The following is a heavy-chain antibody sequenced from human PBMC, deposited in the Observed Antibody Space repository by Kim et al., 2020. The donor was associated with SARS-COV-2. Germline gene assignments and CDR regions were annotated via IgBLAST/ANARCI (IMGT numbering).Heavy chain of an antibody. D-gene: IGHD3-10*01. CDR2: IIPIFGTA. J-gene: IGHJ6*02. Sequence: SVKVSCKASGGTFSSYAISWVRQAPGQGLEWMGGIIPIFGTANYAQKFQGRVTITADESTSTAYMELSSLRSEDTAVYYCARGELLWFGELSHYGMDVWGQGTTVTVSS. CDR3: ARGELLWFGELSHYGMDV. V-gene: IGHV1-69*13. CDR1: GGTFSSYA.